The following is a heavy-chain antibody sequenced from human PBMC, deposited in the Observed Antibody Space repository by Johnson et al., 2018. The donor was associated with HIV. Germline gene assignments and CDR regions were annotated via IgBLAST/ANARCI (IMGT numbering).Heavy chain of an antibody. CDR2: INWKGGSP. CDR3: ARDESGSSWAFDI. V-gene: IGHV3-20*04. J-gene: IGHJ3*02. D-gene: IGHD6-13*01. Sequence: VQLVESGGGVVQPGRSLRLSCAASGFTFSDAWMSWVRQAPGKGLEWVSGINWKGGSPGYADSVKGRFTISRDNARNSLFLQMNSLRAEDTALYYCARDESGSSWAFDIWGQGTMVTVSS. CDR1: GFTFSDAW.